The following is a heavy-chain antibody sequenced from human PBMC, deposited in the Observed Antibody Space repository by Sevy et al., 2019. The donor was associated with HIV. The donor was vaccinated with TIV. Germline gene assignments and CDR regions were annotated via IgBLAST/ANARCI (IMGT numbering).Heavy chain of an antibody. Sequence: GGSLRLSCAASGFTFSSYAMNWVRQAPGKGLEWVSTIFGNGGVTYYAESVKGRFTISRDSSKKTLYLQMNSLRAEDTAVYYCVGGRYDSSGSFDAFDIWGQGTMVTVSS. CDR2: IFGNGGVT. D-gene: IGHD3-22*01. J-gene: IGHJ3*02. V-gene: IGHV3-23*01. CDR3: VGGRYDSSGSFDAFDI. CDR1: GFTFSSYA.